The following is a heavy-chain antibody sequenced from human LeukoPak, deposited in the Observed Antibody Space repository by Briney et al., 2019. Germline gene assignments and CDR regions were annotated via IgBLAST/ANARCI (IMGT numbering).Heavy chain of an antibody. J-gene: IGHJ6*03. CDR3: ARDPYSGAYGNDYYYYMDV. Sequence: PGGSLRLSCAASGFTVSSNYMSWVRQAPGKGLEWVSVIYSGGSTYYADSVKGRFTISRDNAKNSLYLQMDSLGPEDTAVYYCARDPYSGAYGNDYYYYMDVWGKGTTVTISS. V-gene: IGHV3-53*01. CDR1: GFTVSSNY. D-gene: IGHD1-26*01. CDR2: IYSGGST.